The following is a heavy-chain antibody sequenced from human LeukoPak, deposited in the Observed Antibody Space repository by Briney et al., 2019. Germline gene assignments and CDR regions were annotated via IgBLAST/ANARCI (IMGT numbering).Heavy chain of an antibody. Sequence: PSETLSLTCTVSDGSISSSSYYWGWIRQPPGKGLEWIGSIYYSGSTDYNPSLKSRVTISVDTSKNQFSLKLSSVTAADTAVYYCATPGYTYGLFDYWGQGTLVTVSS. V-gene: IGHV4-39*01. J-gene: IGHJ4*02. CDR1: DGSISSSSYY. CDR3: ATPGYTYGLFDY. CDR2: IYYSGST. D-gene: IGHD5-18*01.